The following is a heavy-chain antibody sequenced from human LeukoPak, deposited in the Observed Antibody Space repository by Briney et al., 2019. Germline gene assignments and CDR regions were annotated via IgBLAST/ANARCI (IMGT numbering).Heavy chain of an antibody. V-gene: IGHV3-48*01. Sequence: PGGSLRLSCAASGFIFSSYAMNWVRQAPGKGLEWLSFISSSGSAIRYADSVKGRFTISRDNAKNSVSLQMNSLRADDTAVYYCARVYGDYGRGHFDYWGQGTLVTVSS. J-gene: IGHJ4*02. CDR1: GFIFSSYA. CDR3: ARVYGDYGRGHFDY. CDR2: ISSSGSAI. D-gene: IGHD4-17*01.